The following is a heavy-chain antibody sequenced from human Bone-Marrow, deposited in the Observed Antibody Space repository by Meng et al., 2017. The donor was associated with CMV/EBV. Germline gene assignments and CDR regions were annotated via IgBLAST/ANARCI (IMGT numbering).Heavy chain of an antibody. CDR1: GGSVSSGSYY. D-gene: IGHD1-7*01. J-gene: IGHJ4*02. CDR3: AREGWWADYNWNYEGIL. Sequence: GSLRLSCTVSGGSVSSGSYYWSWIRQPPGKGLEWIGYIYYSGSTNYNPSLKSRVTISVDTSKNQFSLKLSSVTAADTAVYYCAREGWWADYNWNYEGILWGQGTLVTVSS. V-gene: IGHV4-61*01. CDR2: IYYSGST.